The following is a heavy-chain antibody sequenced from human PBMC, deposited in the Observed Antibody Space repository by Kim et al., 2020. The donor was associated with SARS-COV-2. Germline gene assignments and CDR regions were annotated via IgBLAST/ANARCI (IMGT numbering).Heavy chain of an antibody. CDR3: ARGVRFDP. CDR2: SGST. V-gene: IGHV4-34*01. Sequence: SGSTNHNPSLKSRVTISVDTSKNQFSLKLSSVTAADTAVYYCARGVRFDPWGQGTLVTVSS. J-gene: IGHJ5*02.